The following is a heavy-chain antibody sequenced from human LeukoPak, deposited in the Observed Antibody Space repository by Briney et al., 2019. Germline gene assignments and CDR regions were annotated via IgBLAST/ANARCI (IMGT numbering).Heavy chain of an antibody. CDR1: GFTFSGYG. J-gene: IGHJ4*02. D-gene: IGHD1-26*01. CDR3: AKRRHVWELPPSSD. V-gene: IGHV3-23*01. CDR2: ISGSGDST. Sequence: GGSLRLSCAASGFTFSGYGMHWVRQAPGKGLEWVSTISGSGDSTYYADSVKGRFTISKDNSKNTLYLQMNSLRAEDTAVYYCAKRRHVWELPPSSDWGQGTLVTVSS.